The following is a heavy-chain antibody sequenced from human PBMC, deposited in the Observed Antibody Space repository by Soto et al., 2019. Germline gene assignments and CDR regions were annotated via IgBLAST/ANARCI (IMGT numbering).Heavy chain of an antibody. D-gene: IGHD3-10*01. J-gene: IGHJ4*02. CDR3: ARGRITMVRGVPTYYFDY. CDR1: GGSFSGYY. Sequence: PSETLSLTCAAYGGSFSGYYWSWIRQPPGKGLEWIGEINHSGSTNYSPSLKSRVTISVDTSKNQFSLKLSSVTAADTAVYYCARGRITMVRGVPTYYFDYWGQGTMVTVYS. V-gene: IGHV4-34*01. CDR2: INHSGST.